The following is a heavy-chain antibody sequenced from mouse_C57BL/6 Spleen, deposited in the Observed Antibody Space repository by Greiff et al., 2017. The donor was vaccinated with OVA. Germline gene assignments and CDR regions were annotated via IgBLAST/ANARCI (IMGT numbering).Heavy chain of an antibody. Sequence: VKLMESGAELVRPGASVTLSCKASGYTFTDYEMHWVKQTPVHGLEWIGAIDPETGGTAYNQKFKGKAILTADKSSSTAYMELRSLTSEDSAVYYCTKDSPFDYWGQGTTLTVSS. J-gene: IGHJ2*01. CDR3: TKDSPFDY. CDR2: IDPETGGT. CDR1: GYTFTDYE. V-gene: IGHV1-15*01. D-gene: IGHD2-12*01.